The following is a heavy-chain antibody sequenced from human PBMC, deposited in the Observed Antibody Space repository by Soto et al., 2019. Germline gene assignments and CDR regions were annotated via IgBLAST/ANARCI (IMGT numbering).Heavy chain of an antibody. CDR1: GGSISSYY. Sequence: PSETLSLTCTVSGGSISSYYWSWIRQPPGKGLEWIGYIYYSGSTNYNPSLKSRVTISVDTSKNQFSLKLSSVTAADTAVYYCASEYSGYSSGCCAFDIWGKGTTVTVSS. D-gene: IGHD6-19*01. V-gene: IGHV4-59*01. CDR2: IYYSGST. CDR3: ASEYSGYSSGCCAFDI. J-gene: IGHJ6*04.